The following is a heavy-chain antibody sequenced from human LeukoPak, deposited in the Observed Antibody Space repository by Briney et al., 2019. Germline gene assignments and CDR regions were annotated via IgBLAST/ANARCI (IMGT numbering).Heavy chain of an antibody. V-gene: IGHV3-7*01. D-gene: IGHD2-2*01. CDR1: GFTFISYW. Sequence: GGSLTLSCAASGFTFISYWLSWVRQAAGKGLEWVAHIKQDGSEKYYVDTVKGRFTNSRDNAKNSLYLQMNSLRAEDTAVYYCARDSPPAATYYYYYMDVWGKGTTVTVSS. CDR2: IKQDGSEK. J-gene: IGHJ6*03. CDR3: ARDSPPAATYYYYYMDV.